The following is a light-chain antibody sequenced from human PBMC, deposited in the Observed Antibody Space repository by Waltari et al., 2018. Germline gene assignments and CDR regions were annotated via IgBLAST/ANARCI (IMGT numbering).Light chain of an antibody. J-gene: IGLJ2*01. CDR1: NTDVGAYNY. CDR2: EVS. CDR3: NSYTSSSSLDGSVV. Sequence: QSALTQPASVSGSPGQSITISCTGTNTDVGAYNYVSWFQHHPGKAPNLILYEVSNRPSGVSNRFSGSKSGNTASLTISGLQAEDEADYYCNSYTSSSSLDGSVVFGGGTKVTVL. V-gene: IGLV2-14*01.